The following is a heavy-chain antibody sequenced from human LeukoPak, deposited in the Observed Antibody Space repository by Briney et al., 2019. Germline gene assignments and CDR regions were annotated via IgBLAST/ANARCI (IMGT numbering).Heavy chain of an antibody. J-gene: IGHJ4*02. D-gene: IGHD6-19*01. CDR3: ARHRTGSGWYYY. CDR1: GGTFSSYA. CDR2: IIPILGIA. Sequence: GSSVKVSCKASGGTFSSYAISWVRQAPGQGLEWMGRIIPILGIANYAQKFQGRVTITADKSTSTAYMELSSLRSEDTAVYYCARHRTGSGWYYYWGQGTLVTVSS. V-gene: IGHV1-69*04.